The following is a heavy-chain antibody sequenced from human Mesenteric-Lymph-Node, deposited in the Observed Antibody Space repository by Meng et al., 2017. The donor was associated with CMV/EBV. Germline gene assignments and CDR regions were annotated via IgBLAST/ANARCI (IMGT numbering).Heavy chain of an antibody. CDR1: GYSFSSYC. V-gene: IGHV5-51*01. CDR3: ARRGAPYRFDDHYGTDV. Sequence: GGSLRLSCKGSGYSFSSYCIAWVRQMPGKGLEWMGTIYPGDSGTRYSPSFQGQVTISADKSINTAYLQWSSLKASDTAMYYCARRGAPYRFDDHYGTDVWGQGTTVTVSS. J-gene: IGHJ6*02. CDR2: IYPGDSGT. D-gene: IGHD1-26*01.